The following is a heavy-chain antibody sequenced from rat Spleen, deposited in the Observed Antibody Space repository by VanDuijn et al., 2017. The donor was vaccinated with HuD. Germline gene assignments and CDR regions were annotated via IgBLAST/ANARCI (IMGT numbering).Heavy chain of an antibody. CDR3: ARRHYGYTDYFDY. Sequence: EVELVESGGGLEQPGRSLKLSCAASGFTFSNYGMHWIRQAPMKGLEWVASISPSGDSYYRDSVKGRFTISRDNAKSTLYLQMDSLRSEDTATYYCARRHYGYTDYFDYWGQGVMVTVSS. CDR1: GFTFSNYG. D-gene: IGHD1-9*01. CDR2: ISPSGDS. J-gene: IGHJ2*01. V-gene: IGHV5-19*01.